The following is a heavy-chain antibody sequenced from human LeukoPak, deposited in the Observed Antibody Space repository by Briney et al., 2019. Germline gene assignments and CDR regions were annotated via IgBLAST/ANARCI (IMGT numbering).Heavy chain of an antibody. V-gene: IGHV4-34*01. CDR3: ARGRRVSYYDFWSGYYGAFDI. CDR1: GGSFSGYY. D-gene: IGHD3-3*01. J-gene: IGHJ3*02. Sequence: SETLSLTCAVYGGSFSGYYWSWIRQPPGKGLEWIGEINHSGSTNYNPSLKSRVTISVDTSKNQFSLKLSSVTAADTAVYYCARGRRVSYYDFWSGYYGAFDIWGQGTMVAVSS. CDR2: INHSGST.